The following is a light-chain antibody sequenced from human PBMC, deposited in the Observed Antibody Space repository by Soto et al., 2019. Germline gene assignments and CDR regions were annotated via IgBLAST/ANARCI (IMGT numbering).Light chain of an antibody. CDR2: TAS. V-gene: IGKV1-39*01. CDR3: QQTYSTLNS. J-gene: IGKJ2*03. Sequence: DIQVTQSPSSLSASVGDRVTITCRASQNIRTYLNWYQQRPGKPPKLLIHTASTLQSGVPSRFSGSGSGTDFTLTISSLQPEDFATYSCQQTYSTLNSFGQGTKLELK. CDR1: QNIRTY.